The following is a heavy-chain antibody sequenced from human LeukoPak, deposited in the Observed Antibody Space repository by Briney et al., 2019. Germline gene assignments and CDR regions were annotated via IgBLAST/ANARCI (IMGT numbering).Heavy chain of an antibody. CDR1: GFTFSRYW. Sequence: PGGSLRLSCAASGFTFSRYWMSWVRQAPGKGLEWVANIKQEGSEKDYVDSVKGRFTISRDNAKNSLYLQMNSLRAEDTAVYYCARPSMVRGVITPYYYYGMDVWGQGTTVTVSS. V-gene: IGHV3-7*01. D-gene: IGHD3-10*01. J-gene: IGHJ6*02. CDR3: ARPSMVRGVITPYYYYGMDV. CDR2: IKQEGSEK.